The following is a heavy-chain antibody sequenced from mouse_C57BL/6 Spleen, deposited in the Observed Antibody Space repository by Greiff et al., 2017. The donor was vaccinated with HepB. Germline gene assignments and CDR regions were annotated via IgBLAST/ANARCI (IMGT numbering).Heavy chain of an antibody. CDR3: AREDYGSKGDYAMDY. D-gene: IGHD1-1*01. CDR1: GYTFTDYY. V-gene: IGHV1-19*01. J-gene: IGHJ4*01. Sequence: EVQLQQSGPVLVKPGASVKMSCKASGYTFTDYYMNWVKQSHGKSLEWIGVINPYNGGTSYNQKFKGKATLTVDKSSSTAYMELNSLTSEDSAVYYCAREDYGSKGDYAMDYWGQGTSVTVSS. CDR2: INPYNGGT.